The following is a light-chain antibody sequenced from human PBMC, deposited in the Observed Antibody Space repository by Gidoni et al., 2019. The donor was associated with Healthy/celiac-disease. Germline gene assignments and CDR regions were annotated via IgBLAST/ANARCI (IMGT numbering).Light chain of an antibody. CDR2: AAS. J-gene: IGKJ4*01. V-gene: IGKV1-39*01. CDR3: QQSYSTLPLT. CDR1: QSISSY. Sequence: DIQMTQSPSSLSASVGDRVTITCRASQSISSYLNWYQQKPGKAPKLLIYAASSLQSGVPSRFSGSGSGTDGTITISSLQPEDFATYDCQQSYSTLPLTFXGXTKVEIK.